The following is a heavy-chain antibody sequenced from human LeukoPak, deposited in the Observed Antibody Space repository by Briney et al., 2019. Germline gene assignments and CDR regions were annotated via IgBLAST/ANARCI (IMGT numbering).Heavy chain of an antibody. J-gene: IGHJ4*02. V-gene: IGHV3-30*02. CDR2: IRYDGSNK. CDR3: ARDRWYCSSTSCYGYYFDY. D-gene: IGHD2-2*01. CDR1: GFTFSSYG. Sequence: GGSLRLSCAASGFTFSSYGMHWVRQAPGKELEWVAFIRYDGSNKYYADSVKGRITISRDNSKNTLYLQMNSLRAEDTAVYYCARDRWYCSSTSCYGYYFDYWGQGTLVTVSS.